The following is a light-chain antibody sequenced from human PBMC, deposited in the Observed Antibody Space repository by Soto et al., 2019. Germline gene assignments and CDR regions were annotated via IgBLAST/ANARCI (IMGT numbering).Light chain of an antibody. CDR2: SAS. V-gene: IGKV1-9*01. CDR3: QQLNAYPFT. J-gene: IGKJ3*01. CDR1: QGISGY. Sequence: DIQLTQSPSFLSASVGDRVTITCRASQGISGYLAWYQHKPGKAPNLLIYSASTLQSGVPSRFSGSDSGSEFTLTISSLQPEDFVTYYCQQLNAYPFTFGPGTIVDI.